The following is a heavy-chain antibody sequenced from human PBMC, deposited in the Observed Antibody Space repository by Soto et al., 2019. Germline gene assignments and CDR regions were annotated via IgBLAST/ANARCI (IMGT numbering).Heavy chain of an antibody. V-gene: IGHV3-23*01. CDR1: GFTFSSYA. D-gene: IGHD6-13*01. CDR2: ISGSGGST. CDR3: AKVGTIAAAGKPYYFDY. Sequence: PGGSLRLSCAASGFTFSSYAMSWVRQAPGKGLEWVSAISGSGGSTYYADSVKGRFTISRDNSKNTLYLQMNSLRAEDTAVYYCAKVGTIAAAGKPYYFDYWGQGTLVTVSS. J-gene: IGHJ4*02.